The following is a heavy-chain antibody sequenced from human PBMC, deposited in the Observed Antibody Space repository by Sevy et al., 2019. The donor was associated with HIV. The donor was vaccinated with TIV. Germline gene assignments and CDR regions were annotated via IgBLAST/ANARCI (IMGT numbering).Heavy chain of an antibody. J-gene: IGHJ5*01. V-gene: IGHV3-33*01. Sequence: GGSLRLSCAASGFIFSNFGINWVRQAPGKGLEWVAIIWHDGTKKHYLESVKGRFTISRDNSKNTVYLQMNSLRVEDSGTYYCVRVTPDEDGTTLDSWGLNSGHRLL. CDR3: VRVTPDEDGTTLDS. D-gene: IGHD4-4*01. CDR1: GFIFSNFG. CDR2: IWHDGTKK.